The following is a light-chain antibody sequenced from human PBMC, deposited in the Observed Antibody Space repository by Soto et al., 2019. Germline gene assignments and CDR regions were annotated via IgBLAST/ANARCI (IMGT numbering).Light chain of an antibody. V-gene: IGLV1-44*01. J-gene: IGLJ2*01. CDR2: STN. Sequence: QSVLTQPPSASGTPGQRVTISCSGGASNIGRNTINWYQQLPGTAPKLLIYSTNQRPSGVPDRFSGSKSGTSASLAISGLQSEDEADYFYAAWDDSLDGHVEFGGGTKLTVL. CDR1: ASNIGRNT. CDR3: AAWDDSLDGHVE.